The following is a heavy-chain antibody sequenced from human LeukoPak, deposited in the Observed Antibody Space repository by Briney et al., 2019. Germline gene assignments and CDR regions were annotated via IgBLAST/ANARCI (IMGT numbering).Heavy chain of an antibody. J-gene: IGHJ3*02. CDR3: AKARVVELDAFDI. CDR2: IWYDGSKK. CDR1: GFTFSSYG. Sequence: PGRSLRLSRAASGFTFSSYGIHWVRQAPGKGLEWVAVIWYDGSKKYYADSVKGRFTISRDNSKNTLYLQMNSLRAEDTAVYYCAKARVVELDAFDIWGQGTMVTVSP. D-gene: IGHD1-7*01. V-gene: IGHV3-33*06.